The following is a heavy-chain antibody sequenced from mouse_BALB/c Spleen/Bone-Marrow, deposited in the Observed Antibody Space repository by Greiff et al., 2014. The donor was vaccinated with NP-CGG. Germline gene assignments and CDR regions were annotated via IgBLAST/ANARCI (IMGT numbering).Heavy chain of an antibody. CDR3: VRNWDPY. CDR2: IYPGSGNT. Sequence: QVQLQQSGPELVKPGASVKISCKVSGYTFTDYYINWVKQKPGQALEWIGWIYPGSGNTKYNEKFKGKATLTVDTSSSTAYMQLSSLTSEDTAVYFCVRNWDPYWGQGTTLTVSS. CDR1: GYTFTDYY. D-gene: IGHD4-1*01. V-gene: IGHV1-84*02. J-gene: IGHJ2*01.